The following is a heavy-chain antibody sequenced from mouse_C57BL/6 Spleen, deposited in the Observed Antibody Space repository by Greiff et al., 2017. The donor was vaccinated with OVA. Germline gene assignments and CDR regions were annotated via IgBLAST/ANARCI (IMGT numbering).Heavy chain of an antibody. CDR2: INPNNGGT. D-gene: IGHD1-1*01. J-gene: IGHJ4*01. V-gene: IGHV1-26*01. CDR3: AREGNYGSSYAMDY. Sequence: VQLQQSGPELVKPGASVKISCKASGYTFTDYYMNWVKQSHGKSLEWIGDINPNNGGTSYNQKFKGKATLTVDKSSSTAYMELRSLTSEDSGVYYCAREGNYGSSYAMDYWGQGTSVTVSS. CDR1: GYTFTDYY.